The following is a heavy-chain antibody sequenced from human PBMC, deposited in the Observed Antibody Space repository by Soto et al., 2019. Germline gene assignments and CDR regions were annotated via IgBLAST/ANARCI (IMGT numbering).Heavy chain of an antibody. D-gene: IGHD4-17*01. Sequence: PGESLKISCKGSGYSFTSYWIGWVRQMPGKGLEWMGIIYPGDSDTRYSPSFQGQVTISADKSISTAYLQWSSLKASDTAMYYCARHFRSPTDTLFDFDYWGQGTLVTVSS. CDR1: GYSFTSYW. V-gene: IGHV5-51*01. CDR3: ARHFRSPTDTLFDFDY. J-gene: IGHJ4*02. CDR2: IYPGDSDT.